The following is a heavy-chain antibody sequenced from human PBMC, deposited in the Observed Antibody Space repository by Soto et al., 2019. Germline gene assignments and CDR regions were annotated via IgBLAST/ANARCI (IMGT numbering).Heavy chain of an antibody. CDR2: ISHDGNNE. D-gene: IGHD3-3*02. V-gene: IGHV3-30-3*01. Sequence: GGSLRLSCAASGFTFSPYAMHWVRLAPGKGLEWVALISHDGNNEYYADSVKGRFTISRDNSKTTLYLQMNSLRAEDTAVYYRSRDPFFSAELFVFWGPGTLVTVST. J-gene: IGHJ4*02. CDR3: SRDPFFSAELFVF. CDR1: GFTFSPYA.